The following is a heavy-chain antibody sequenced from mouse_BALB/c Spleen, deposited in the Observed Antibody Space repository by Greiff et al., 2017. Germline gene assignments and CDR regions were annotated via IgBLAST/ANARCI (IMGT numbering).Heavy chain of an antibody. CDR2: IYPGDGDT. Sequence: VQLQQSGAELARPGASVKLSCKASGYTFTSYWMQWVKQRPGQGLEWIGAIYPGDGDTRYTQKFKGKATLTADKSSSTAYVQLSSLASEDSAVYYCANMITIAYWGQGTLVTVSA. CDR1: GYTFTSYW. CDR3: ANMITIAY. D-gene: IGHD2-4*01. V-gene: IGHV1-87*01. J-gene: IGHJ3*01.